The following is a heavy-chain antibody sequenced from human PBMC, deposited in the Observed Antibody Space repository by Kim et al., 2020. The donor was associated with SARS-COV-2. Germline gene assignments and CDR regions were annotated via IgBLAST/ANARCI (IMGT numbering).Heavy chain of an antibody. V-gene: IGHV3-15*01. D-gene: IGHD6-25*01. J-gene: IGHJ4*02. Sequence: APEKGRFTISRDDSKKTMYLQMNSLKTEDTAIYFCTTDEGNTTGFYTTDSWGQGTLVTVSS. CDR3: TTDEGNTTGFYTTDS.